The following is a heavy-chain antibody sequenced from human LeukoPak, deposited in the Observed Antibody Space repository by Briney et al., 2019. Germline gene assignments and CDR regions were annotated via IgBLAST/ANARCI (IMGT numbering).Heavy chain of an antibody. J-gene: IGHJ5*02. CDR2: INPNSGGT. D-gene: IGHD5-18*01. CDR3: ARGGGYSYGYSWFDP. Sequence: ASVKVSCKASGYTFTGYYMHWVRQAPGQGLEWMGWINPNSGGTSYAQKFQGRVTMTRDTSISTAYMELSRLRSDDTAVYYCARGGGYSYGYSWFDPWGQGTLVTVSS. CDR1: GYTFTGYY. V-gene: IGHV1-2*02.